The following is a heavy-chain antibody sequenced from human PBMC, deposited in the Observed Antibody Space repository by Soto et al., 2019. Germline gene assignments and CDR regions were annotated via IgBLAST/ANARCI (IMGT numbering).Heavy chain of an antibody. J-gene: IGHJ4*02. CDR3: ARARDSSGFYFDY. D-gene: IGHD3-22*01. CDR2: IYYSGYT. Sequence: SETLSLTCTVSGGSISSYYWNWIRQPPGKGLEWIGYIYYSGYTSYSPSLKSRVTISLDKSKNHFSLKLSSVIAADTAVYYCARARDSSGFYFDYWGQGSLVTVSS. V-gene: IGHV4-59*01. CDR1: GGSISSYY.